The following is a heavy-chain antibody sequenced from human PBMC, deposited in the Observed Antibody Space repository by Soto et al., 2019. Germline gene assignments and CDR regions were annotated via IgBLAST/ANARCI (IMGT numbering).Heavy chain of an antibody. CDR2: VYSSGGT. V-gene: IGHV4-4*07. CDR1: GGSRSSYY. CDR3: ARGQRFSDWFDP. J-gene: IGHJ5*02. D-gene: IGHD3-3*01. Sequence: SETLSLTGSVSGGSRSSYYWTWIRQPAGKGLEWIGRVYSSGGTHYNSSLKSRVTISLDTSKNQFSLRLISVTAADTAVYYCARGQRFSDWFDPWGQGTLVTVSS.